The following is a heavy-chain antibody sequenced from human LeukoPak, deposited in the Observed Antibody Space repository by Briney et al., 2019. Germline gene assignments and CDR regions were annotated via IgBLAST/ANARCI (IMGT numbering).Heavy chain of an antibody. CDR1: GFTFSSYA. J-gene: IGHJ4*02. V-gene: IGHV3-30-3*01. D-gene: IGHD6-19*01. Sequence: KPGGSLRLSCVASGFTFSSYAMHWVRQAPGKGLEWEALISYDGSNKYYADSVKGRFTISRDNSKNTLYLQMNSLRAEDTAVYYCARGGVYSSGSYYLYYFDYWGQGTLVTVSS. CDR2: ISYDGSNK. CDR3: ARGGVYSSGSYYLYYFDY.